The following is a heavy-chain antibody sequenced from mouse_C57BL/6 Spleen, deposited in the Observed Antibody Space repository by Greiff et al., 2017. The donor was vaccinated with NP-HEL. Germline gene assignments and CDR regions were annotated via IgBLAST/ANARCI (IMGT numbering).Heavy chain of an antibody. CDR3: ARGTGYFDY. J-gene: IGHJ2*01. CDR2: INPYNGGT. V-gene: IGHV1-19*01. D-gene: IGHD4-1*01. CDR1: GYTFTDYY. Sequence: QLQQSGPVLVKPGASVKMSCKASGYTFTDYYMNWVKQSHGKSLEWIGVINPYNGGTSYNQKFKGKATLTVDKSSSTAYMELNSLTSEDSAVYYCARGTGYFDYWGQGTTLTVSS.